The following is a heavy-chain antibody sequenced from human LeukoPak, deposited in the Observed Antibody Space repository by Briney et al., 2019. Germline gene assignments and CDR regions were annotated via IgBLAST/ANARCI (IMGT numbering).Heavy chain of an antibody. Sequence: GGSLRLSCAASGFTFDDYAMHWVRQAPGKGLEWVSGISWNSGSIGYADSVKGRFTISRDNAKNSLYLQMNSLRAEDTALYYCAKASLESYSGSYFDYWGQGTLVTVSS. D-gene: IGHD1-26*01. J-gene: IGHJ4*02. CDR2: ISWNSGSI. V-gene: IGHV3-9*01. CDR3: AKASLESYSGSYFDY. CDR1: GFTFDDYA.